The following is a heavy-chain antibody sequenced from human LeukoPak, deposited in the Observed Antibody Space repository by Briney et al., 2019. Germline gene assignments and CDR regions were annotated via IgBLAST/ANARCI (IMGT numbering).Heavy chain of an antibody. D-gene: IGHD1-26*01. J-gene: IGHJ4*02. CDR2: INPTGGST. CDR3: ARDTLYSGSY. Sequence: GASVKVSCKASGYTFTSYYVHWVRQAPGQGLEWMGIINPTGGSTTYAQNFQGRVTVTRDMSTSTVYMELSSLRSEDTAVYYCARDTLYSGSYWGQGTLVTVSS. V-gene: IGHV1-46*01. CDR1: GYTFTSYY.